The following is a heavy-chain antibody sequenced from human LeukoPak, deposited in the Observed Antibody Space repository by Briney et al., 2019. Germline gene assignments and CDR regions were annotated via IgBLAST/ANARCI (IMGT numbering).Heavy chain of an antibody. CDR1: GFTLSNNN. V-gene: IGHV3-66*01. Sequence: PGGSLRLSCAASGFTLSNNNMSWVRQAPGKGLEWGSVIYSGGSTFYADSVKGRFTISRDNSKNTLYLQMNSLRAEDTAVYYCASDSYSPEYFQHWGQGTLVTVSS. CDR3: ASDSYSPEYFQH. CDR2: IYSGGST. D-gene: IGHD2-15*01. J-gene: IGHJ1*01.